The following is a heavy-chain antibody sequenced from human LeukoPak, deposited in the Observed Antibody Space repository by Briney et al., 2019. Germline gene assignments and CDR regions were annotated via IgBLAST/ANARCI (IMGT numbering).Heavy chain of an antibody. CDR2: IYYSGST. Sequence: SETLSLTCTVSGGSISSYYWSWLRQPPGKGLEWIGYIYYSGSTNYNPSLKSRVTISVDTSKNQFSLKLSSVTAADTAVYYCATIVDTAMVFDYWGQGTLVTVSS. CDR1: GGSISSYY. CDR3: ATIVDTAMVFDY. J-gene: IGHJ4*02. V-gene: IGHV4-59*08. D-gene: IGHD5-18*01.